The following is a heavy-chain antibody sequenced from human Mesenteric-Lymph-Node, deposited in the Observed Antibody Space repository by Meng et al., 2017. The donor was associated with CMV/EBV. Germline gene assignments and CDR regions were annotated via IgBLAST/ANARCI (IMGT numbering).Heavy chain of an antibody. Sequence: GESLKISCAASGFTFSSYGMHWVRQAPGKGLEWVAVISYDGSNKYYADSVKGRFTISRDNSKNTLYLQMNSLRAEDTAVYYCARDLYSSSLDYWGQGTLVTVSS. CDR2: ISYDGSNK. D-gene: IGHD6-6*01. J-gene: IGHJ4*02. CDR1: GFTFSSYG. CDR3: ARDLYSSSLDY. V-gene: IGHV3-30*19.